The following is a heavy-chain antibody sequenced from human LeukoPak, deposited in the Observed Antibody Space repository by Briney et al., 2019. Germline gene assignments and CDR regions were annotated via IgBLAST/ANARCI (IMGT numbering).Heavy chain of an antibody. V-gene: IGHV4-59*01. CDR3: ERSGLTGNGMDV. J-gene: IGHJ6*02. CDR1: GGSISSYH. Sequence: SETLSLTCTVSGGSISSYHWSWIRQPPGKGLEWIGYIYYSGSTNYNPSFKSRVTISVDTSKNQFSLKLSSVTAADTAVYYCERSGLTGNGMDVWGQGTTVTVSS. CDR2: IYYSGST. D-gene: IGHD3-9*01.